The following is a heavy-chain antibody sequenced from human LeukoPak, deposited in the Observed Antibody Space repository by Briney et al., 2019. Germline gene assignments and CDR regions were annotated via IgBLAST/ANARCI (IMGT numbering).Heavy chain of an antibody. CDR2: IYDSGST. Sequence: PSETLSLTCTVSGGSIRSSYYYWGWIRQPPGKGLEWIGSIYDSGSTYYNPSLKSRVTISVDTSKNQFSLKLNSVTAADTAVYYCARGTYYYGSGSYLPCSYWGQGTLVTVSS. D-gene: IGHD3-10*01. J-gene: IGHJ4*02. CDR1: GGSIRSSYYY. CDR3: ARGTYYYGSGSYLPCSY. V-gene: IGHV4-39*01.